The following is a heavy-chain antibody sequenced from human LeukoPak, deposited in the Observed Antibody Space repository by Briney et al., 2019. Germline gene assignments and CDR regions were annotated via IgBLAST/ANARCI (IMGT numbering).Heavy chain of an antibody. CDR1: GGTFSSYA. V-gene: IGHV1-69*04. J-gene: IGHJ5*02. CDR3: ARAPVQLERGAWFDP. CDR2: IIPIFGIA. D-gene: IGHD1-1*01. Sequence: SVKVSCKASGGTFSSYAISWVRQTPGQGLEWMGRIIPIFGIANYAQKFQGRVTITADKSTSTAYMELSSLRSEDTAVYYCARAPVQLERGAWFDPWGQGTLVTVSS.